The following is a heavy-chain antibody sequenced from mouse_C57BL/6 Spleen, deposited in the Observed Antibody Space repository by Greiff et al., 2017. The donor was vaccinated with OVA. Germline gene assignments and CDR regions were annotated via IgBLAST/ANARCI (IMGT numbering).Heavy chain of an antibody. CDR1: GYAFTNYL. CDR2: INPGSGGT. CDR3: ARNGLGVDY. D-gene: IGHD4-1*01. J-gene: IGHJ4*01. Sequence: VHLVESGAELVRPGTSVKVSCKASGYAFTNYLIEWVKQRPGQGLEWIGVINPGSGGTNYNEKFKGKATLTADKSSSTAYMQLSSLTSEDSAVYFCARNGLGVDYWGQGTSVTVSS. V-gene: IGHV1-54*01.